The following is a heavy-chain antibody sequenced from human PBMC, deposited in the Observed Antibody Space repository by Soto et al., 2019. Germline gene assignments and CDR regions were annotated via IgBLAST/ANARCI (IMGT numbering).Heavy chain of an antibody. D-gene: IGHD3-10*01. V-gene: IGHV4-59*08. CDR2: IYYTGIT. CDR1: RASINNYH. J-gene: IGHJ4*02. CDR3: PTLRGLGQVSPYLDY. Sequence: SETLSLTCTVSRASINNYHWTWIRQPPGKGQEWIAYIYYTGITNFNPSLKSRVTISMDTSKNQFSLKLRSVTAADTAVYYFPTLRGLGQVSPYLDYRGQATLVTVSA.